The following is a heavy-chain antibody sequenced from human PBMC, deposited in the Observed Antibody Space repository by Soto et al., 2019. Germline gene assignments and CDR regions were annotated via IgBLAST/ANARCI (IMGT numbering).Heavy chain of an antibody. CDR2: ISGSGGST. V-gene: IGHV3-23*01. J-gene: IGHJ3*02. D-gene: IGHD2-15*01. Sequence: PGGSLRLSCAASGFTFSNAWMSWVRQAPGKGLEWVSAISGSGGSTYYADSVKGRFTISRDNSKNTLYLQMNSLRAEDTAVYYCAKDLTGYCSGGSCYSSAFDIWGQGTMVTVSS. CDR1: GFTFSNAW. CDR3: AKDLTGYCSGGSCYSSAFDI.